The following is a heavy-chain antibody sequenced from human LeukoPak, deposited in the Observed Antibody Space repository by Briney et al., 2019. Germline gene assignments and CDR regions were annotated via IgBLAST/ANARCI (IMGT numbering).Heavy chain of an antibody. CDR3: AKAETGTFRAPFDY. CDR2: ISSSSSYI. CDR1: GFTFSSYS. D-gene: IGHD1-1*01. Sequence: GGSLRLSCAASGFTFSSYSMNWVRQAPGKGLEWVSSISSSSSYIYYADSVKGRFTISRDNAKNSLYLQMNSLRAEDTAVYYCAKAETGTFRAPFDYWGQGTLVTVSS. J-gene: IGHJ4*02. V-gene: IGHV3-21*04.